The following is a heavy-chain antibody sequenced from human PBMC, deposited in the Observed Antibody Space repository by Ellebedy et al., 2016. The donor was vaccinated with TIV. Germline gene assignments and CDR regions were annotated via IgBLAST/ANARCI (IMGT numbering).Heavy chain of an antibody. V-gene: IGHV1-18*01. Sequence: NFQGRVTMTTDTPTSTAYMELRSLRSDDTAVYYCARDNSLGATPPDYWGQGTLVTVSS. J-gene: IGHJ4*02. D-gene: IGHD1-26*01. CDR3: ARDNSLGATPPDY.